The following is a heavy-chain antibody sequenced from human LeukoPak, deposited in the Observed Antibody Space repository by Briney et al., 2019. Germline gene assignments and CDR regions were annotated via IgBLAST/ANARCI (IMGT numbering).Heavy chain of an antibody. CDR2: VGGGTT. Sequence: GGSLRLSCAASGLILNNAYMSWVRQAPGKGLEWAGRVGGGTTDYAAPVNGRFTISRDDSINTLYLQLTSLKSEDTAMYYCTYLSQNYWGQGTLVTVSS. CDR3: TYLSQNY. CDR1: GLILNNAY. V-gene: IGHV3-15*01. J-gene: IGHJ4*02. D-gene: IGHD2-8*01.